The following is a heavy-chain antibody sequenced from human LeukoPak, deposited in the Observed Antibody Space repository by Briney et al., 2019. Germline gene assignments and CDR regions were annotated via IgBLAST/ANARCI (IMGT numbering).Heavy chain of an antibody. CDR2: IHYSGST. CDR1: GASISGDF. CDR3: ARYGITTVRGGKYYFDS. J-gene: IGHJ4*02. D-gene: IGHD3-10*01. Sequence: SQTLSLTCTVAGASISGDFWSCIRQPPGKRLEWLGYIHYSGSTNYNPSLESRVTISVDTSKNQFSLRLSSVTAADTAVYYCARYGITTVRGGKYYFDSWGQGTLVTVSS. V-gene: IGHV4-59*08.